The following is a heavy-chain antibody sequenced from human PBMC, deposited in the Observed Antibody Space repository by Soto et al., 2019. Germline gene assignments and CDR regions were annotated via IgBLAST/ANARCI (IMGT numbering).Heavy chain of an antibody. V-gene: IGHV5-51*01. D-gene: IGHD2-2*01. CDR1: GYSFTSYW. Sequence: PGESLKISCKGSGYSFTSYWIGWVRQMPGKGLEWMGIIYPGDSDTRYSPSFQGQVTISADKSISTAYLQWSSLKASDTVMYFCARLIVVPAEPVGYYYYYIDVWGKGTTVTVSS. J-gene: IGHJ6*03. CDR2: IYPGDSDT. CDR3: ARLIVVPAEPVGYYYYYIDV.